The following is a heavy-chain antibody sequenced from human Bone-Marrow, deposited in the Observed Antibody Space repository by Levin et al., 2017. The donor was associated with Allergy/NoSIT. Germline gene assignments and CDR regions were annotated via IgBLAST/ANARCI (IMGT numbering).Heavy chain of an antibody. CDR3: AKSGEFSRSPAWRYYMDV. CDR1: GFTFHGYS. V-gene: IGHV3-9*01. D-gene: IGHD3-16*01. Sequence: LSLTCAASGFTFHGYSIHWVRQVPGKGLEWVSGISWSGTIGYADSVKGRFTISRDDAKNSLYLQMNSLRPEDTALYYCAKSGEFSRSPAWRYYMDVWGEGTTVTVSS. J-gene: IGHJ6*03. CDR2: ISWSGTI.